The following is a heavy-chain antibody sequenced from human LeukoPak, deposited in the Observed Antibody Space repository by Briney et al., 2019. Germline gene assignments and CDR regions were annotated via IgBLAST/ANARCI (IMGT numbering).Heavy chain of an antibody. D-gene: IGHD3-10*01. CDR1: GFIFSNYA. CDR2: IRGKTATT. V-gene: IGHV3-23*01. Sequence: GGSLRLSCAASGFIFSNYAMIWVRQAPGKGLEWVSSIRGKTATTYYADSVKGRFTISRDDPHNTLYLQMNSLGGEDTAVYFCARGGVDYYGSGTYYIMYYFDYWGQGALVTVSS. J-gene: IGHJ4*02. CDR3: ARGGVDYYGSGTYYIMYYFDY.